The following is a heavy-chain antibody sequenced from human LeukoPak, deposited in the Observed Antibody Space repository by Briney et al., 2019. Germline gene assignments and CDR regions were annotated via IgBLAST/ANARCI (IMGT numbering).Heavy chain of an antibody. CDR1: GYTFTGYY. Sequence: GASVKVSCTASGYTFTGYYMHWVRQAPGQGLEWMGRINPNSGGTNYAQKFQGRVTMTRDTSISTAYMELSRLRSDDTAVYYCARGGVRYSYGLDAFDIWGQGTMVTVSS. CDR3: ARGGVRYSYGLDAFDI. V-gene: IGHV1-2*06. CDR2: INPNSGGT. J-gene: IGHJ3*02. D-gene: IGHD5-18*01.